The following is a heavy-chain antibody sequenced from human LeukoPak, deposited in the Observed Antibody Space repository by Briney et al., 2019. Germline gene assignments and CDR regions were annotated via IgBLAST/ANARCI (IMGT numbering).Heavy chain of an antibody. CDR1: GGSNSSRGYY. Sequence: SQTLSLTCTVSGGSNSSRGYYWSWIRQHPGKGLEWIGYIYYSGTTYYNPSLKSRVSISVDTSKNQFSLKLSSVTAADTAVYYCASHRTGEDYWYFDLRGRGTLVTVSS. CDR2: IYYSGTT. D-gene: IGHD7-27*01. CDR3: ASHRTGEDYWYFDL. J-gene: IGHJ2*01. V-gene: IGHV4-31*03.